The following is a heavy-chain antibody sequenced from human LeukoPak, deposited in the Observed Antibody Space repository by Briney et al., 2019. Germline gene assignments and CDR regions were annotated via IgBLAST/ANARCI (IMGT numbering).Heavy chain of an antibody. D-gene: IGHD6-19*01. CDR1: GYTFTGYY. CDR3: ATGSLGPYSSGWYPCY. Sequence: ASVKVSCKASGYTFTGYYMHWVRQAPGKGLEWMGGFDPEDGETIYAQKFQGRVTMTEDTSTDTAYMELSSLRSEDTAVYYCATGSLGPYSSGWYPCYWGQGTLVTVSS. V-gene: IGHV1-24*01. J-gene: IGHJ4*02. CDR2: FDPEDGET.